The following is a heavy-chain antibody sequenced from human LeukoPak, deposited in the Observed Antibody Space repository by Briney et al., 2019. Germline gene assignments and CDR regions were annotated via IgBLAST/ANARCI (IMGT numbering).Heavy chain of an antibody. CDR3: ARDAAAAGLDY. CDR2: INHSGST. CDR1: GGSFSGYY. D-gene: IGHD6-13*01. V-gene: IGHV4-34*01. Sequence: SETLSLTCAVYGGSFSGYYWSWIRQPPGKGLEWIGEINHSGSTNYNPSLKSRVTKSVDTSKNQFSLKLSSVTAADTAVYYCARDAAAAGLDYWGQGTLVTVSS. J-gene: IGHJ4*02.